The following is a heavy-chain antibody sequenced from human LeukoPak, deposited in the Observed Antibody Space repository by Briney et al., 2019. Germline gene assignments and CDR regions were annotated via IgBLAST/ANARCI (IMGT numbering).Heavy chain of an antibody. V-gene: IGHV4-59*01. D-gene: IGHD6-19*01. CDR2: IYYSGST. Sequence: TSETLSLTCTVSGGSISSYYWSWIRQPPGKGLEWIGYIYYSGSTNYNPSLKSRLSMSLDTSRNQFSLNLTSVTAADTATYYCARETMLAGFASGLGFNYWGQGILVIVSS. CDR1: GGSISSYY. CDR3: ARETMLAGFASGLGFNY. J-gene: IGHJ4*02.